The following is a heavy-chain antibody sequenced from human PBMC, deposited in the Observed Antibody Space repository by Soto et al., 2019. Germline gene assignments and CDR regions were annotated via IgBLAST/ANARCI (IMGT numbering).Heavy chain of an antibody. CDR3: ARGLGNPKYYYDSSGYYNY. D-gene: IGHD3-22*01. J-gene: IGHJ4*02. CDR2: INHSGST. Sequence: PXETLSLTCAVYGGSFSGYYWSWIRQPPGKGLEWIGEINHSGSTNYNPSLKSRVTISVDTSKNQFSLKLSYVTAADTAVYYCARGLGNPKYYYDSSGYYNYWGQGTLVTVSS. CDR1: GGSFSGYY. V-gene: IGHV4-34*01.